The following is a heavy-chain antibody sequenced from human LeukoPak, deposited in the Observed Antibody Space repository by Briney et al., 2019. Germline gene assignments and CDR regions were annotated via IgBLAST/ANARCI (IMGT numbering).Heavy chain of an antibody. CDR1: GYTFTSYG. D-gene: IGHD6-13*01. CDR2: ISAYNGNT. V-gene: IGHV1-18*01. CDR3: ARLAAGTRIVLDP. Sequence: ASVNVSCKASGYTFTSYGISWVRQAPGQGLEWMGWISAYNGNTNYAQTLQGRVTMTTDTSTSTAYMELSRLRSDDTAVYYCARLAAGTRIVLDPWGQGTLVTVSS. J-gene: IGHJ5*02.